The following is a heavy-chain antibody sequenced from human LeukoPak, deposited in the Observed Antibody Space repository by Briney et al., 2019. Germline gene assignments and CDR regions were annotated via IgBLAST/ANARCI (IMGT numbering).Heavy chain of an antibody. Sequence: GGSLRLSCVGSGFTFSNYWMNWVRQAPGKGLEWVASIKGDESDKKFVDSVKGRFTISRDNPQNSLYLQINFLRAEDTAVYYCARGDEDSVYRPSEYWGQGILVTVSS. CDR2: IKGDESDK. D-gene: IGHD1-26*01. J-gene: IGHJ4*02. V-gene: IGHV3-7*01. CDR1: GFTFSNYW. CDR3: ARGDEDSVYRPSEY.